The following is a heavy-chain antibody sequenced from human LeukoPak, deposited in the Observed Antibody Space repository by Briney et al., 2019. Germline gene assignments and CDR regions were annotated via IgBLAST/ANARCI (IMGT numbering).Heavy chain of an antibody. J-gene: IGHJ4*02. CDR2: IWYDGSNR. D-gene: IGHD1-26*01. V-gene: IGHV3-33*01. CDR1: GFTFSNYG. Sequence: PGRSLRLSCAASGFTFSNYGMHWVRQAPDKGLEWVALIWYDGSNRYYADSVKGRFTISRDNSKNTLYLQMSSLRAEDTAVYYCARIMSGSFTTLDYWGQGTLVTVSS. CDR3: ARIMSGSFTTLDY.